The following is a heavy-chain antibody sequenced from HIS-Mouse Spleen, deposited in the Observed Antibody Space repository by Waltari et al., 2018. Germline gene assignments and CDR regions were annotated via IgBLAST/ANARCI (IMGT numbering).Heavy chain of an antibody. J-gene: IGHJ4*02. D-gene: IGHD3-10*01. Sequence: QLQLQESGPGLVKPSETLSLTCTVSGGPISSSRYYWGWIRQPPGKGLEWIGSIYYSGSTYYNPSLKSRVTISVDTSKNQFSLKLSSVTAADTAVYYCARGFGRLDYWGQGTLVTVSS. CDR1: GGPISSSRYY. CDR2: IYYSGST. V-gene: IGHV4-39*07. CDR3: ARGFGRLDY.